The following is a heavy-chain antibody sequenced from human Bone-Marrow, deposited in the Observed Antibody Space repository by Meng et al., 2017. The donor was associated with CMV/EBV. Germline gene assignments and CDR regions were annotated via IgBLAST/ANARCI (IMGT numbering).Heavy chain of an antibody. J-gene: IGHJ6*02. Sequence: ASVKVSCKASGYTFTGYYMHWVRQAPGQGLEWMGWINPNSGGTNYAQKFQGRVTMTRDTSISTAYMELSRLRSDDTAVYYCARDAVIVAIHYYYYGMDVWGQGTTATVSS. D-gene: IGHD5-12*01. CDR3: ARDAVIVAIHYYYYGMDV. V-gene: IGHV1-2*02. CDR2: INPNSGGT. CDR1: GYTFTGYY.